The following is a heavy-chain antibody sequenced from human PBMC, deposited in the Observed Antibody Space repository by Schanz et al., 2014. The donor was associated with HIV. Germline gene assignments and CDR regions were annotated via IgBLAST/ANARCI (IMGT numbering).Heavy chain of an antibody. Sequence: QVQLVESGGGVVQPGTSLRLSCAASGFNFSSYGMHWVRQAPGKGLEWVAVISHDGSNKYSADSVKGRFTISRDNSKNTLYLQMNSLRVEDTAVYYCANEEVPNDYWGQGTLVTVSS. V-gene: IGHV3-30-3*02. J-gene: IGHJ4*02. CDR1: GFNFSSYG. CDR2: ISHDGSNK. CDR3: ANEEVPNDY.